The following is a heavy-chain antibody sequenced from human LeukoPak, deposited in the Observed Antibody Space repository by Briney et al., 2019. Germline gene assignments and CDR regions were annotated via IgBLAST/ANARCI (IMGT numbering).Heavy chain of an antibody. CDR2: ISYDGSNK. V-gene: IGHV3-30-3*01. Sequence: PGRSLRLSCAASGFTFSSYAMHWVRQAPGKGLEWVAVISYDGSNKYYADSVKGRFTISRDNSKNTLYLQMNSLRAEDTAVYYCLPGLGGNNAFDIWGQGTMVTVSS. CDR3: LPGLGGNNAFDI. CDR1: GFTFSSYA. D-gene: IGHD3/OR15-3a*01. J-gene: IGHJ3*02.